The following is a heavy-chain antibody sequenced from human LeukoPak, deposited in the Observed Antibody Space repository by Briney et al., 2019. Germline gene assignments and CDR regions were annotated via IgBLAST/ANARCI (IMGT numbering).Heavy chain of an antibody. Sequence: GGSLRLSCTASAFTFGDYAMTWFRQAPGKGLEWVGFIRSKAYGGATEYAASVKVRFTISRDDSKSIANLQMNSLNTEDTALYYCTRSRFNNISTFDVWGQGTLVTVSS. J-gene: IGHJ4*02. V-gene: IGHV3-49*03. CDR3: TRSRFNNISTFDV. D-gene: IGHD3-3*02. CDR2: IRSKAYGGAT. CDR1: AFTFGDYA.